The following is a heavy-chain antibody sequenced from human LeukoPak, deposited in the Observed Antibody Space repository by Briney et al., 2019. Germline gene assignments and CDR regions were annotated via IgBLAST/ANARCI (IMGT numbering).Heavy chain of an antibody. CDR1: GVSFSGYA. CDR3: ASGYNYGFDY. CDR2: IQYDGSQK. Sequence: PGGSLRLSCAASGVSFSGYAMDWVRQAPGKGLEWGAFIQYDGSQKSYVDSVKGRFTISRDNSKNTLYLQMNSLRADDTALYYCASGYNYGFDYWGQGTLVTVSS. D-gene: IGHD5-24*01. V-gene: IGHV3-30*02. J-gene: IGHJ4*02.